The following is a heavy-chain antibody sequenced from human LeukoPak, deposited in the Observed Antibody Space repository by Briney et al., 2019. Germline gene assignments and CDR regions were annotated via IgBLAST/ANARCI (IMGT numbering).Heavy chain of an antibody. V-gene: IGHV4-59*08. D-gene: IGHD3-22*01. J-gene: IGHJ4*02. CDR1: GGSISSYY. CDR2: IYDSGST. CDR3: AVLYYYDSSGYFDY. Sequence: PSETLSLTCTVSGGSISSYYWSWIRQPPGKELEWIGYIYDSGSTNYNPSLMSRVTISVDTSKNQFSLKLSSVTAADTAVYYCAVLYYYDSSGYFDYWGQGTLVTVSS.